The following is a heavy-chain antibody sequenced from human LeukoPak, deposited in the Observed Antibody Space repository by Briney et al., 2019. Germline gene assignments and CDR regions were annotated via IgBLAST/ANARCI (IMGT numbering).Heavy chain of an antibody. CDR2: FDPEDGAT. D-gene: IGHD3-22*01. CDR1: GYTLTDLS. CDR3: AVGLLYYDGSGYRHFDY. J-gene: IGHJ4*02. Sequence: ASVKVSCKVSGYTLTDLSMHWVRQAPGKGLEWMGGFDPEDGATFYAQKFQGRFTVTEDTSTDTAYMDLSSLRSEDTAVYYCAVGLLYYDGSGYRHFDYWGQGTLVTVSS. V-gene: IGHV1-24*01.